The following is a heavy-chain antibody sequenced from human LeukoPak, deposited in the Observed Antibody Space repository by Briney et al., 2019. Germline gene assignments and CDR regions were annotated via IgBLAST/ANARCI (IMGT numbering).Heavy chain of an antibody. J-gene: IGHJ4*02. Sequence: GGSLRLSCAASGFSFSSYGMHWVRQAPSKGLEWVAFIRYDGTNKYYADSVKGRFTISRDNSKNTLYLQMNSLRAEDTAMYYCAKDSAYYYDSSGYYYDWGQGTLVAVSS. CDR3: AKDSAYYYDSSGYYYD. D-gene: IGHD3-22*01. CDR2: IRYDGTNK. V-gene: IGHV3-30*02. CDR1: GFSFSSYG.